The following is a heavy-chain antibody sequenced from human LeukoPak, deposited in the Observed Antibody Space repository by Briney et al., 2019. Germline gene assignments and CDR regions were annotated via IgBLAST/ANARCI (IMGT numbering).Heavy chain of an antibody. Sequence: GPSVKVSCKASGCTFSGYYINWVLQAPGQGLEWIGWMNPNSGATNNAQKFQGRVTMTRDTSTSTVYMELSSLRSEDTAVYYCARVAVGATYFDYWGQGTLVTVSS. V-gene: IGHV1-2*02. CDR1: GCTFSGYY. D-gene: IGHD1-26*01. CDR2: MNPNSGAT. CDR3: ARVAVGATYFDY. J-gene: IGHJ4*02.